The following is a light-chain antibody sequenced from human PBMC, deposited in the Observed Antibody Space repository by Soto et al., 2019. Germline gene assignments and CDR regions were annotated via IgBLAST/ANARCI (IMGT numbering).Light chain of an antibody. CDR2: DAS. J-gene: IGKJ2*01. CDR1: QTISTY. Sequence: DIQMTQSPSSLSASVGDRVTITCRASQTISTYLNWYQQKPGKAPRLLIYDASSLLSGVPSRFSGSGSGTYFTLTIASLQPEDFSAYYCQQSDSTPSTFGQRTKVEI. V-gene: IGKV1-39*01. CDR3: QQSDSTPST.